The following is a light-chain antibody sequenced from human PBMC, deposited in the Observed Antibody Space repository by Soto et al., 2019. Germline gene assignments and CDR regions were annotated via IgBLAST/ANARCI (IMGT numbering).Light chain of an antibody. Sequence: EIVLTQSPGTLSLSPGERATLSCRASQSVSSSNLAWYQQKPGQAPRLLIYGASSRATGIPDRFSGSGSGTDFTLTISRLESEDFALYYCQQYGSTRRTFGQGTKVEIK. CDR2: GAS. V-gene: IGKV3-20*01. CDR1: QSVSSSN. J-gene: IGKJ1*01. CDR3: QQYGSTRRT.